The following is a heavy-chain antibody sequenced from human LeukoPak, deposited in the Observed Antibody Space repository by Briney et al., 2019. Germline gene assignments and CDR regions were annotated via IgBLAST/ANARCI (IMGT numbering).Heavy chain of an antibody. CDR1: GGSISSGGYY. V-gene: IGHV4-31*03. D-gene: IGHD1-1*01. J-gene: IGHJ3*02. CDR2: IYYSGST. Sequence: SETLSLTCTVSGGSISSGGYYWSWIRQHPGKGLEWIGYIYYSGSTYHNPSLKSRVTISVDTSKNQFSLKLSSVTAADTAVYYCARAPTAPLAQSVDAFDIWGQGTMVTVSS. CDR3: ARAPTAPLAQSVDAFDI.